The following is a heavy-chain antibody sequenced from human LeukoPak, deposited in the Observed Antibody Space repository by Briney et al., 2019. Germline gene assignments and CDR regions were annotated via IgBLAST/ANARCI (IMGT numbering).Heavy chain of an antibody. CDR1: GFTFSRYG. CDR2: IDSDRNTT. D-gene: IGHD5-18*01. J-gene: IGHJ2*01. Sequence: GRSLRLSCAASGFTFSRYGMHWVRQAPGKGLVWVSRIDSDRNTTIYADSVKGRFTISRDNAKKTLYLQMNSLRVEDTAVYYCARAGYGYFDLWGRGTLVTVSS. CDR3: ARAGYGYFDL. V-gene: IGHV3-74*01.